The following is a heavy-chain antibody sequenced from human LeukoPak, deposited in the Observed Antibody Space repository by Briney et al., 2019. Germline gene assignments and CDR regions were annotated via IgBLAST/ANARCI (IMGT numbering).Heavy chain of an antibody. J-gene: IGHJ4*02. CDR3: ASRHDLID. Sequence: GGSLRLSCAASGFTFSSYTMNWVRQAPGTGLEWVSSISSSSNYIYYADSLEGRFTISRDNARNSLYLQMNSLRAEDTAVYYCASRHDLIDWGQGTLVTVSS. V-gene: IGHV3-21*01. CDR1: GFTFSSYT. D-gene: IGHD2-21*01. CDR2: ISSSSNYI.